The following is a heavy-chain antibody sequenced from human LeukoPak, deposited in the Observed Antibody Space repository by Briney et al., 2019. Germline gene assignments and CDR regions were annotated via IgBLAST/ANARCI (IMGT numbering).Heavy chain of an antibody. CDR2: IYSGGST. CDR1: GFTFSSYA. Sequence: PGGSLRLSCAASGFTFSSYAMTWVRQAPGKGLEWVSVIYSGGSTYYADSVKGRFTISRDNSKNTLYLQMNSLRAEDMAVYYCARAYSVKYGLGYYYMDVWGKGTTVTISS. V-gene: IGHV3-66*01. D-gene: IGHD1-26*01. CDR3: ARAYSVKYGLGYYYMDV. J-gene: IGHJ6*03.